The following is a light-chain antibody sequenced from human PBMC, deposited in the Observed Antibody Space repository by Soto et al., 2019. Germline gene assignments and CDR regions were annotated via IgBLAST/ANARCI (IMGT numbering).Light chain of an antibody. CDR1: QSLLHSNGYNY. Sequence: DIVMTQSPLSLPVTPGEPSSIPCSSSQSLLHSNGYNYLDWYLQKPGQSPQLLIYLGSNRASGVPDRFSGSGSGTDFTLKISRVEAEDVGVYYCMQPLQSWTFGQGTKVDIK. J-gene: IGKJ1*01. CDR3: MQPLQSWT. V-gene: IGKV2-28*01. CDR2: LGS.